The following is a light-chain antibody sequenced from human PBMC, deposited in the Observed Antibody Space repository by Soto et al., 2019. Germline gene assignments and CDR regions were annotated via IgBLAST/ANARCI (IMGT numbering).Light chain of an antibody. J-gene: IGLJ1*01. V-gene: IGLV2-23*02. CDR1: SSDVGSYNF. CDR3: CSYAGSSTYV. CDR2: EVY. Sequence: QAASVSGSPGQSITISCTGTSSDVGSYNFVSWYQQYPGKAPKVMIYEVYKRPSGVSNRFSGSKSGSTASLTISGLQVEDEADYYCCSYAGSSTYVFGTGTKVTVL.